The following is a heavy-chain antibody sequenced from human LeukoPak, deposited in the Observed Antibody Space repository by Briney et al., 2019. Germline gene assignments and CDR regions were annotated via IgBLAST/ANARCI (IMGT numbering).Heavy chain of an antibody. CDR3: ARDFYSGDVLLWFGELLIFDY. D-gene: IGHD3-10*01. Sequence: GASVKVSCKASGYTFTSYAMNWVRQAPGQGLEWMGWISAYNGNTNYAQKLQGRVTMTTDTSTSTAYMELRSLRSDDTAVYYCARDFYSGDVLLWFGELLIFDYWGQGTLVTVSS. CDR1: GYTFTSYA. CDR2: ISAYNGNT. V-gene: IGHV1-18*01. J-gene: IGHJ4*02.